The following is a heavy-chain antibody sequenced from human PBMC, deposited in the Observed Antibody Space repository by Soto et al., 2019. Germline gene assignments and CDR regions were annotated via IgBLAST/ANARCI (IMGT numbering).Heavy chain of an antibody. CDR2: ISGSGSNT. CDR3: AKSTGWYDAFDI. D-gene: IGHD6-19*01. V-gene: IGHV3-23*01. CDR1: GFTFSNYA. J-gene: IGHJ3*02. Sequence: GGSLRLSCAASGFTFSNYAMTWVRQAPGKGLEWVSLISGSGSNTYYADSVKGRFTISRDSSKNTLYLQVNSLRAEDTAVYYCAKSTGWYDAFDIWGPGTMVT.